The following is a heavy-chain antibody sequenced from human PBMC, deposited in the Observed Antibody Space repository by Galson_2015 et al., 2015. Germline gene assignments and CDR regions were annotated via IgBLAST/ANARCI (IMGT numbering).Heavy chain of an antibody. J-gene: IGHJ4*02. CDR1: GYTFTSYG. CDR3: ARDTSDEYFDWLLSL. V-gene: IGHV1-18*04. D-gene: IGHD3-9*01. Sequence: SVKVSCKASGYTFTSYGISWVRQAPGQGLEWMGWISAYNGNTNYAQKLQGRVTMTTDTSTSTAYMELRSLRSDDTAVYYCARDTSDEYFDWLLSLRGQGTLVTVSS. CDR2: ISAYNGNT.